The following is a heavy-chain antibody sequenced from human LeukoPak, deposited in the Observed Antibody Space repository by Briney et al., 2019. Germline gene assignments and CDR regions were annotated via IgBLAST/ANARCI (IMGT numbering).Heavy chain of an antibody. J-gene: IGHJ5*02. CDR2: IYTSGST. Sequence: SETLSLTCTASGGSISSYYWSWIRQPPGKGLEWIGYIYTSGSTNYNPSLKSRVTISVDTSKNQFSLKLSPVTAADTAVYYCARHLGWFDPWGQGTLVTVSS. CDR3: ARHLGWFDP. V-gene: IGHV4-4*09. CDR1: GGSISSYY. D-gene: IGHD5-24*01.